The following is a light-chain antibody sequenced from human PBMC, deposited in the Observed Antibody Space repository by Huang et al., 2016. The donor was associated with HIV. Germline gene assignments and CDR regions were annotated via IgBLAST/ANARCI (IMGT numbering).Light chain of an antibody. Sequence: EIVLTQSPGALSLSPGERATLACRAGQNISNNYLAWYQQKPGQAPSLLIYGASRGATGVPDRFSGSGSGTEFTLTITRLGAEDCAVFFCQQYDSSPTTFGQGTNLEIK. CDR1: QNISNNY. V-gene: IGKV3-20*01. CDR2: GAS. J-gene: IGKJ2*01. CDR3: QQYDSSPTT.